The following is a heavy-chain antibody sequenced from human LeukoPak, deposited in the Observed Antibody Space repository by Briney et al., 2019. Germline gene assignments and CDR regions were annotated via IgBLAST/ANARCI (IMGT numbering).Heavy chain of an antibody. CDR3: VRDIREYDF. J-gene: IGHJ4*02. CDR1: GFTLSNYW. CDR2: INGDGSET. D-gene: IGHD3-10*01. Sequence: GGSLRLSCTASGFTLSNYWMHWVRQAPGKGLVWVSRINGDGSETHYADSVKGRFTSSRDNAKNTVFLQMNNLRAEDTAVYYCVRDIREYDFWGQGTLVTVSS. V-gene: IGHV3-74*01.